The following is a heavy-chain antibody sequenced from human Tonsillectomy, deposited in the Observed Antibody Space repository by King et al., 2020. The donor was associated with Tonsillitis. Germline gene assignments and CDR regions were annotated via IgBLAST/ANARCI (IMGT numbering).Heavy chain of an antibody. CDR3: ARDRVTAIPGGFDY. CDR1: GFTFSNYG. V-gene: IGHV3-33*01. CDR2: IWYDGSNK. D-gene: IGHD2-21*02. Sequence: VQLVESGGGVVQPGRSRRLSCAASGFTFSNYGMHWVRQAPGKGLEWVAVIWYDGSNKYYADSVKGRFTISRDNSKNTLYLQMNSLRAEDTAVYYCARDRVTAIPGGFDYWGQGTLVTVSS. J-gene: IGHJ4*02.